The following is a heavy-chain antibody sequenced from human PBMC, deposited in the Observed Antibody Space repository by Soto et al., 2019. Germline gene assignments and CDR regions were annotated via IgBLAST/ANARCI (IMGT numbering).Heavy chain of an antibody. D-gene: IGHD3-10*01. CDR3: ARDRLMGQYFGS. CDR1: GGSISSYY. V-gene: IGHV4-59*12. J-gene: IGHJ4*02. Sequence: SETLSLTCTVSGGSISSYYWSWIRQPPGKGLEWIGYIYYSGSTNYNPSLKSRVLMSVDASQNQFFLKLTSVTAADTAIYYCARDRLMGQYFGSWGQGTLVTVSS. CDR2: IYYSGST.